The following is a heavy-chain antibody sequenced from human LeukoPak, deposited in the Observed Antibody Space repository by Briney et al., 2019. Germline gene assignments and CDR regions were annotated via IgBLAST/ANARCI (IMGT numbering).Heavy chain of an antibody. Sequence: SETLSLTCAVYGGSFSGYYWSWIRQPPGKGLEWIGEINHSGSTNYNPSLKSRVTISVDTSKNQFSLKLGSVTAADTAVYYCARGLSARKGYNWFDPWGQGTLVTVSS. D-gene: IGHD2-2*01. CDR1: GGSFSGYY. V-gene: IGHV4-34*01. CDR2: INHSGST. CDR3: ARGLSARKGYNWFDP. J-gene: IGHJ5*02.